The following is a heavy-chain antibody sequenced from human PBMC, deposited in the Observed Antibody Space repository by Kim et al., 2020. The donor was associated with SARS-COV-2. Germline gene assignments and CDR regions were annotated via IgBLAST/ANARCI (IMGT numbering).Heavy chain of an antibody. V-gene: IGHV3-30*18. CDR2: ISYDGSNK. CDR3: AKDPTLEDYGDYDADY. CDR1: GFTFSSYG. J-gene: IGHJ4*02. Sequence: GGSLRLSCAASGFTFSSYGMHWVRQAPGKGLEWVAVISYDGSNKYYADSVKGRFTISRDNSKNTLYLQMNSLRAEDTAVYYCAKDPTLEDYGDYDADYWGQGTLVTVSS. D-gene: IGHD4-17*01.